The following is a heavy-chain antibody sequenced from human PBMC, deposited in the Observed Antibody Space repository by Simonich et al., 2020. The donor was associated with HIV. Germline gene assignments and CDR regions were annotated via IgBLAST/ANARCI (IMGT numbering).Heavy chain of an antibody. Sequence: QVQLVESGGGVVQPGRSLRLSCAASGFTFRRYAMHWVRQAPGKGLEWVAVITYDGRNKYSADSVNGRVTISRDNSKNTLYLQMNSLRAEATAVYYCASGGSISSVWADDYWGQGTLVTVSS. J-gene: IGHJ4*02. CDR3: ASGGSISSVWADDY. CDR2: ITYDGRNK. CDR1: GFTFRRYA. D-gene: IGHD3-16*01. V-gene: IGHV3-30*07.